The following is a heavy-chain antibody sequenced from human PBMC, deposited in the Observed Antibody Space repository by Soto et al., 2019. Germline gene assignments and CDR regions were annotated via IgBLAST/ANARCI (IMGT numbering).Heavy chain of an antibody. CDR2: IGGGDGNT. V-gene: IGHV3-23*01. CDR1: GFTFINYA. Sequence: EVQLLESGGGLVQPGGSLRLSCAASGFTFINYAMSWVRQAPGKGLEWVSTIGGGDGNTYYADSVKGRFTISRDNSNSALYLQMNSLRVGDTAIYYCAKGILVKPPGTRTFDIWGQGTMVIVSS. J-gene: IGHJ3*02. CDR3: AKGILVKPPGTRTFDI. D-gene: IGHD6-13*01.